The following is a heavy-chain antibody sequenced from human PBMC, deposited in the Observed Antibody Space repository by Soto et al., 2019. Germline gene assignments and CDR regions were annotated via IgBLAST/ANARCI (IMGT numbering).Heavy chain of an antibody. CDR2: IYYSGST. V-gene: IGHV4-39*07. D-gene: IGHD2-2*02. J-gene: IGHJ5*02. CDR3: ARGYCSSTSCYIWDNWFDP. Sequence: SETLSLTCTVSGGSISSSSYYLGWIRPPPGKGLEWIGSIYYSGSTYYNPSLKSRVTISVDTSKNQFSLKLSSVTAADTAVYYCARGYCSSTSCYIWDNWFDPWGQGTLVTVSS. CDR1: GGSISSSSYY.